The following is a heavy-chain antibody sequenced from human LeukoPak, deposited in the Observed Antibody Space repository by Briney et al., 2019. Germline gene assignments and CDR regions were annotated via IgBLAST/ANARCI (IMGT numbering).Heavy chain of an antibody. CDR3: ASWTLPVLRYFDWYPEGYYFDY. D-gene: IGHD3-9*01. J-gene: IGHJ4*02. CDR1: GGSFSGYY. Sequence: KPSETLSLTCAVYGGSFSGYYWSWIRQPPGKGLEWIGEINHSGSTNYNPSLKSRVTISVDTSKNQFSLKLSSVTAADTAVYYCASWTLPVLRYFDWYPEGYYFDYWGQGTLVTVSS. CDR2: INHSGST. V-gene: IGHV4-34*01.